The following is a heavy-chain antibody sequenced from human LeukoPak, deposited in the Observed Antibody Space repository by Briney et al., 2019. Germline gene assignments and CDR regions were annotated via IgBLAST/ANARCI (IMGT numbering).Heavy chain of an antibody. V-gene: IGHV4-59*08. D-gene: IGHD3-9*01. Sequence: SETLSLTCTVSGGSTSSYYWTWIRQPPGEGLEWIGYIYNSRSTNYNPSLNSRITTTADASNKQFSQKLNFMAAAKTAVYYWAGRNVLTEGGSFDIWGQGTMVTVSP. J-gene: IGHJ3*02. CDR3: AGRNVLTEGGSFDI. CDR1: GGSTSSYY. CDR2: IYNSRST.